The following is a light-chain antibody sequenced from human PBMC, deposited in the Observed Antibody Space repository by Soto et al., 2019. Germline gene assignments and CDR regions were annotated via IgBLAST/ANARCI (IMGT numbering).Light chain of an antibody. CDR3: QQYSSRST. CDR1: QSISNW. Sequence: DIHMTQSTSTLPASVGDRVTITCRASQSISNWLAWYQQKPGKAPNLLIYDASSLQSGVPSRFSGSGFGTEFTLTISSLQPGDFATYYCQQYSSRSTFGQGTKVDVK. CDR2: DAS. J-gene: IGKJ1*01. V-gene: IGKV1-5*01.